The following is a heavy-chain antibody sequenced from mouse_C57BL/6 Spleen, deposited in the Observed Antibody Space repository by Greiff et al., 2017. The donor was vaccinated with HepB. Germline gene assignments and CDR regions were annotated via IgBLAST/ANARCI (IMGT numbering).Heavy chain of an antibody. CDR2: INPNNGGT. D-gene: IGHD3-2*02. CDR3: ARRQLRRRYFDV. V-gene: IGHV1-22*01. Sequence: EVQLQQSGPELVKPGASVKMSCKASGYTFTDYNMHWVKQSHGKSLEWIGYINPNNGGTSYNQKFKGKATLTVNKSSSTAYMELRSLTSEDSAVYYRARRQLRRRYFDVWGTGTTVTVSS. J-gene: IGHJ1*03. CDR1: GYTFTDYN.